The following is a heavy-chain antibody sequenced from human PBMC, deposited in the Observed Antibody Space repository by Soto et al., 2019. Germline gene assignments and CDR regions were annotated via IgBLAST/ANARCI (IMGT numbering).Heavy chain of an antibody. CDR2: IIPVFATA. D-gene: IGHD3-22*01. V-gene: IGHV1-69*01. CDR1: GGLFSSYA. Sequence: QEQLVQSGAEVKEPGSSVKVSCKASGGLFSSYAISWVRQAPGQGLEWMGGIIPVFATAYYAQKFQGRVTITADESTNTAYMELSSLRSEDTAMYYCARGGSGYVWVNEFWGQGSLVTVSS. J-gene: IGHJ4*02. CDR3: ARGGSGYVWVNEF.